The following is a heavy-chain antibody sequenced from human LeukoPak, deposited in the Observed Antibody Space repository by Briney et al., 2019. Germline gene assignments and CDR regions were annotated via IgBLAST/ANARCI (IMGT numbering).Heavy chain of an antibody. CDR3: ARDLFGRELLWFDF. CDR1: GDSVSSNSAA. V-gene: IGHV6-1*01. Sequence: SQTLSLTCAISGDSVSSNSAAWNWIRQSPSRGLEWLGRTYYRSKWYDDYAVSVKSRITINPDTSKNQFSLHLNSVTPEDTAVYYCARDLFGRELLWFDFWGQGTLVTVSS. J-gene: IGHJ4*02. D-gene: IGHD1-26*01. CDR2: TYYRSKWYD.